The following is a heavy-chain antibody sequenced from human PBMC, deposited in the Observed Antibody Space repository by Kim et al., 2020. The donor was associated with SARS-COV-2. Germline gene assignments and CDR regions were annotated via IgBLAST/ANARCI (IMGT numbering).Heavy chain of an antibody. D-gene: IGHD5-12*01. CDR3: TRASNIVASISAY. J-gene: IGHJ4*02. V-gene: IGHV3-49*04. CDR2: IRSKAYGGT. CDR1: GFSFGDYA. Sequence: GGSLRLSCSASGFSFGDYAMAWVRQAPGKGLEWVGFIRSKAYGGTEYAASVKDRFTISRDDSKSIAYLQMNSLKTEDTGIYYCTRASNIVASISAYWGQGTLVIISS.